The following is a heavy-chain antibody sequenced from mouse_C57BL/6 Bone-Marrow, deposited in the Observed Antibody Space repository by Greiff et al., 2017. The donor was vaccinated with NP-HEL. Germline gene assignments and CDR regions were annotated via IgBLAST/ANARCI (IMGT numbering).Heavy chain of an antibody. D-gene: IGHD2-5*01. CDR1: GFNIKDDY. CDR2: IDPENGDT. Sequence: VQLQQSGAELVRPGASVKLSCTASGFNIKDDYMHWVKQRPEQGLEWIGWIDPENGDTEYASKFQGKATITADTSSNTAYLQLSSLTSEDTAVYYCTTSYSKDMDYWGQGTSVTVSS. CDR3: TTSYSKDMDY. V-gene: IGHV14-4*01. J-gene: IGHJ4*01.